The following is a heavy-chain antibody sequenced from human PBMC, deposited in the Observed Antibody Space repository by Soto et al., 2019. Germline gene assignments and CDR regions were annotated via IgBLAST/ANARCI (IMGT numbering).Heavy chain of an antibody. CDR3: ARGDNWNKQKYYYYGMDV. J-gene: IGHJ6*02. Sequence: QVQLVQSGAEEKKPGASVKVSCKASGYTFTSYAMHWVRQAPGQRLEWMGWINAGNGNTKYSQKFQGRVTITRDTSASTAYMELSSLRSEDTAVYYCARGDNWNKQKYYYYGMDVWGQGTTVTVSS. V-gene: IGHV1-3*05. D-gene: IGHD1-1*01. CDR2: INAGNGNT. CDR1: GYTFTSYA.